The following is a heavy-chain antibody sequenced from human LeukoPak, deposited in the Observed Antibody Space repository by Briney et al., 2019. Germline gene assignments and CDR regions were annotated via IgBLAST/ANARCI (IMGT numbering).Heavy chain of an antibody. D-gene: IGHD3-10*01. V-gene: IGHV4-34*01. Sequence: PSETLSLTCAVYGGSFSGYYWSWIRQPPGKGLERIGEINHSGSTNYNPSLKSRVTISVDTSKNQFSLKLSAVTAADTAVYYCARGMGVTMVRGVRYYFDYWGQGTLVTVSS. CDR2: INHSGST. J-gene: IGHJ4*02. CDR3: ARGMGVTMVRGVRYYFDY. CDR1: GGSFSGYY.